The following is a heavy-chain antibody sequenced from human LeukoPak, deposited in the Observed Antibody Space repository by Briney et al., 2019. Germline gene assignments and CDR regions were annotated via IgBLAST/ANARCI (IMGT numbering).Heavy chain of an antibody. Sequence: GGSLRLSCAASGFTFSRYNMDWVRQAPGRGLEWVSSITSISNYIYYADSVKGRFTISRDNAKNSLYLQMNSLRAEDTAVYYCARDSDWGRYDDWGQGALVTVSS. D-gene: IGHD3-16*01. CDR3: ARDSDWGRYDD. CDR2: ITSISNYI. CDR1: GFTFSRYN. V-gene: IGHV3-21*04. J-gene: IGHJ1*01.